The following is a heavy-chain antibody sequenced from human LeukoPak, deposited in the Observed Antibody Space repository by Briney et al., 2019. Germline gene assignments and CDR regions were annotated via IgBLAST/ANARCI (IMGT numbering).Heavy chain of an antibody. J-gene: IGHJ4*02. CDR3: TTDRYYYGSGGYYYPDY. Sequence: GGSLRLSCAASGFTFSNAWMSWVRQAPGKGLEWVGRIKSKADGGTTDYAAPVKGRFTISRDDSKNTLYLQMNSLKTEDTAVYYCTTDRYYYGSGGYYYPDYWGQGTLVTVSS. CDR2: IKSKADGGTT. D-gene: IGHD3-10*01. V-gene: IGHV3-15*01. CDR1: GFTFSNAW.